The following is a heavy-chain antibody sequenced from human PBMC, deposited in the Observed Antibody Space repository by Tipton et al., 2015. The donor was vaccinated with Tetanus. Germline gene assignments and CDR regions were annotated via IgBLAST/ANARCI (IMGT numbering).Heavy chain of an antibody. J-gene: IGHJ6*03. V-gene: IGHV1-8*01. D-gene: IGHD2/OR15-2a*01. CDR3: AARRFLRISSIYYYYMDV. Sequence: QSGAEVRKPGASVKVSCKASGHTFTNYDINWVRQATGQGLEWMGWVNPNSGDTGFAQKFQGRVTMTRNSSISTAYMELSSLRSEDTAVYYCAARRFLRISSIYYYYMDVWGRGTAVTVSS. CDR2: VNPNSGDT. CDR1: GHTFTNYD.